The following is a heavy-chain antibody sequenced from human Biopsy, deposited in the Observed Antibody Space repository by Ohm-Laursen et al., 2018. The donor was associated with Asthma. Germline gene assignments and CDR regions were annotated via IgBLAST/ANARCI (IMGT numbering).Heavy chain of an antibody. CDR2: IFFDGSNK. CDR1: GFTFHNYV. CDR3: ARGKTWGRSYYFDY. D-gene: IGHD6-6*01. Sequence: SLRLSCAASGFTFHNYVMHWVRQAPGKGLEWVAGIFFDGSNKYYADSVKGRFTISRDNSKDTLYLQVNSLRGDDTAVYYCARGKTWGRSYYFDYWGQGTLVTISS. V-gene: IGHV3-30-3*01. J-gene: IGHJ4*02.